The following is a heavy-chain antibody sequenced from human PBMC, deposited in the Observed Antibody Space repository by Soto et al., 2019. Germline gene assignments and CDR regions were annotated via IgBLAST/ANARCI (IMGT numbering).Heavy chain of an antibody. J-gene: IGHJ6*02. CDR3: AKDLGGYMVSGMDV. CDR2: INPNSGAT. Sequence: ASVKVSCKASGYTFTDYYIYWLRQAPGHGLEWMGWINPNSGATNYAHNFQGRVTMTRDTSIRAAYMELSRLSSDDTAVYYCAKDLGGYMVSGMDVWGQGTTVTVSS. CDR1: GYTFTDYY. V-gene: IGHV1-2*02. D-gene: IGHD1-26*01.